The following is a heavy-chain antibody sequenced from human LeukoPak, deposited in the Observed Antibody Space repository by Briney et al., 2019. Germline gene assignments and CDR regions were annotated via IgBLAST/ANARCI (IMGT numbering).Heavy chain of an antibody. D-gene: IGHD6-13*01. CDR3: ARCFFPYDINRWYGFVP. J-gene: IGHJ5*02. Sequence: ASVKVSCKASGYTFTSYGISWVRQAPGQGLEWMGWISAYNGNTNCAQKLQGRVTMTTEKSTSKAYMELRRLRSDDTAGYYCARCFFPYDINRWYGFVPWGQGTLFTVSS. CDR1: GYTFTSYG. CDR2: ISAYNGNT. V-gene: IGHV1-18*01.